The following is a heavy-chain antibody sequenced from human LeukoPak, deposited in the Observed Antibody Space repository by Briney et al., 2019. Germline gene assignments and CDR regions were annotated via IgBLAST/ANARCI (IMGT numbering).Heavy chain of an antibody. CDR2: ISSSSSTI. Sequence: GGSLRLSCAASGFTFSSYSMNWVRQAPGKGLEWVSYISSSSSTIYFADSVKGRFTISRDNAKNSLYLQMNSLRAEDTAVYYCARDGSHYYFDYWGQGTLVTVSS. J-gene: IGHJ4*02. V-gene: IGHV3-48*04. CDR1: GFTFSSYS. CDR3: ARDGSHYYFDY.